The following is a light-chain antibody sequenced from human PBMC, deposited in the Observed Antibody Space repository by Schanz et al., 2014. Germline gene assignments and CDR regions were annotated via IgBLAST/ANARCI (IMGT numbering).Light chain of an antibody. Sequence: EIVMTQSPATLSVSPGERATLSCRASQSVSSIDLAWYQQKPGQAPNVLIYGASRRATGIPDRFSGSGSGTDFTLTISRLEPEDFAVYYCQHYSLSPLFGQGTKVEIK. CDR1: QSVSSID. CDR2: GAS. V-gene: IGKV3-20*01. J-gene: IGKJ1*01. CDR3: QHYSLSPL.